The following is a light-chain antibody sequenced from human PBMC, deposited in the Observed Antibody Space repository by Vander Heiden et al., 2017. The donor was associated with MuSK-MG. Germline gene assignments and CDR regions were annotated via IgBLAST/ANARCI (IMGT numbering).Light chain of an antibody. CDR2: SNN. Sequence: QSVLTQPPSASGTPGQRVTIPCSGSSSNIGSNTVNWYQQLPGTAPKLLIYSNNQRPSGVPERFSGSKSGTSASLAISGLQSEDEADYYCAAWDDSRNGWVFGGGTKLTVL. CDR3: AAWDDSRNGWV. J-gene: IGLJ3*02. CDR1: SSNIGSNT. V-gene: IGLV1-44*01.